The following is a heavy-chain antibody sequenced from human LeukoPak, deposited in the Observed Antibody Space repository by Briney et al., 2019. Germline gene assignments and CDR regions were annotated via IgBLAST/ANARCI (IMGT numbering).Heavy chain of an antibody. D-gene: IGHD3-22*01. V-gene: IGHV3-33*06. CDR1: VLTFFHSL. CDR3: AKGSQRGYDYSIYLQN. Sequence: GGSLRLSLSVPVLTFFHSLMASGRQTPGAGLEGVAVIWSDGSDKYYAKSVKGRFTISRDNSKSSLFLQMNSLRAEDTALLCCAKGSQRGYDYSIYLQNWGQGILVTVSS. CDR2: IWSDGSDK. J-gene: IGHJ4*02.